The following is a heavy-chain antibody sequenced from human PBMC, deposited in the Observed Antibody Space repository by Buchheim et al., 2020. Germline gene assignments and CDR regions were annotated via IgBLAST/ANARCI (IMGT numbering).Heavy chain of an antibody. Sequence: QVQLQESGPGLVKPSQTLSLTCSVSGGSISSGDYYWNWIRQPPGKGLEWIGYIYHTGNTNYNPSLQSRVSISIDTSNHQTSLKLSSVTAADTAVYYCARARYYSYGWGWFDPCGQGTL. V-gene: IGHV4-31*03. J-gene: IGHJ5*02. CDR2: IYHTGNT. D-gene: IGHD2-15*01. CDR3: ARARYYSYGWGWFDP. CDR1: GGSISSGDYY.